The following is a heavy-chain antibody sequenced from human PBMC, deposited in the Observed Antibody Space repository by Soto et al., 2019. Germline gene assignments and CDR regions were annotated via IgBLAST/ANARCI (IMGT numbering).Heavy chain of an antibody. J-gene: IGHJ5*02. V-gene: IGHV3-33*01. Sequence: QVQLVESGGGVVQPGGSLRLSCAASGFTFSSYGMHWVRQAPGKGLEWVAVIWYDGSNKYYADSVKGRFTISRDNSKNTLYLQMNSLRAEDTAVYYCARVYDYGDKGWFDPWGQGTLVTVSS. CDR1: GFTFSSYG. D-gene: IGHD4-17*01. CDR3: ARVYDYGDKGWFDP. CDR2: IWYDGSNK.